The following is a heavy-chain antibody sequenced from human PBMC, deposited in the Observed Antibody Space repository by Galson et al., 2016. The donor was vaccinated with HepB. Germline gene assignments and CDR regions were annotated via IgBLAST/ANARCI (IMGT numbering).Heavy chain of an antibody. CDR2: INTDNGDT. Sequence: SVKVSCKASGYTFTGYAMHWVRQAPGQRPEWMGWINTDNGDTRYSQKFQGRLTIMRDTSASTAYMALSSLRSEDTAVYYCARKGVIGESTFAYWGQGTLVTVSS. D-gene: IGHD3-16*02. V-gene: IGHV1-3*04. J-gene: IGHJ4*02. CDR3: ARKGVIGESTFAY. CDR1: GYTFTGYA.